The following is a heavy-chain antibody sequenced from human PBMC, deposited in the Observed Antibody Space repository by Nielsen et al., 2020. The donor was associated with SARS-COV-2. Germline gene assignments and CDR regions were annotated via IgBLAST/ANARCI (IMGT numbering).Heavy chain of an antibody. CDR1: GFTFNIYA. Sequence: GGSLRLSCAASGFTFNIYAMAWVRRAPGRGLEWVSGTSASGASTYYADSAKGRFRISRDNSKNVLFLQMSSLRVEDTAIYYCAKDDVVRGDAFDIWGQGTLVTVSS. V-gene: IGHV3-23*01. J-gene: IGHJ3*02. CDR3: AKDDVVRGDAFDI. CDR2: TSASGAST. D-gene: IGHD3-10*01.